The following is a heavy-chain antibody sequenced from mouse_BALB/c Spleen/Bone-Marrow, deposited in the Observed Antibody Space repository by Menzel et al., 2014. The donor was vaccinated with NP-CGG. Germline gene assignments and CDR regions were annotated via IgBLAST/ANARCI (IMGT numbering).Heavy chain of an antibody. CDR3: TRGITTVVATRAMDY. CDR2: IYPGNSDT. CDR1: GYTFTSYW. V-gene: IGHV1-5*01. D-gene: IGHD1-1*01. Sequence: VHVKQSGTVLARPGASVKMSCKASGYTFTSYWMHWVKQRPGQGLDWIGAIYPGNSDTSYNQKFKGKAKLTAVTSTSTAYMDLSSLTNEDSAVYYCTRGITTVVATRAMDYWGQGTSVTVSS. J-gene: IGHJ4*01.